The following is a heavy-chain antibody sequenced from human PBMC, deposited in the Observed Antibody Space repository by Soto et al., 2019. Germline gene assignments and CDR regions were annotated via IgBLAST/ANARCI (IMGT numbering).Heavy chain of an antibody. CDR2: ISGSGGST. J-gene: IGHJ4*02. CDR1: GFTFSSYA. CDR3: AKDREYYYDSSGYYWDY. V-gene: IGHV3-23*01. Sequence: VQLLESGGGLVQPGGSLRLSCAASGFTFSSYAMSWVRQAPGKGLEWVSAISGSGGSTYYADSVKGRFTISRDNSKNTLYLQMNSLRAEDTAVYYCAKDREYYYDSSGYYWDYWGQGTLVTVSS. D-gene: IGHD3-22*01.